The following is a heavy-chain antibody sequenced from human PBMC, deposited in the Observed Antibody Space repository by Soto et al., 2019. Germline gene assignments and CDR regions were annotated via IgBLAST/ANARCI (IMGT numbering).Heavy chain of an antibody. Sequence: GGSLRLSCAVSGLTFSNAWMNWVRQAPGKGLEWVGRIKSKKDGGTTDYAAPVKGRSTISRDDSRNTLYLQMNSLKTEDTAVYFCATGAPVSGELFDSWGQGTLVTVSS. CDR1: GLTFSNAW. D-gene: IGHD3-3*01. J-gene: IGHJ5*01. V-gene: IGHV3-15*07. CDR2: IKSKKDGGTT. CDR3: ATGAPVSGELFDS.